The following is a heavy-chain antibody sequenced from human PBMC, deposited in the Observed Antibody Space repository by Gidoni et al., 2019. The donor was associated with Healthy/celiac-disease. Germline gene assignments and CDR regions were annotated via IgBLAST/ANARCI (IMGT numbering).Heavy chain of an antibody. Sequence: EVQLVESGGGLVQPGRSLRLSCAASGFTFDDYAMHWVRQAPGKGREWVSGISWNSGSIGYADSVKGRFTISRDNAKNSLYLQMNSLRAEDTALYYCAKDMDPAAGWRSFQHWGQGTLVTVSS. D-gene: IGHD6-13*01. V-gene: IGHV3-9*01. CDR1: GFTFDDYA. J-gene: IGHJ1*01. CDR3: AKDMDPAAGWRSFQH. CDR2: ISWNSGSI.